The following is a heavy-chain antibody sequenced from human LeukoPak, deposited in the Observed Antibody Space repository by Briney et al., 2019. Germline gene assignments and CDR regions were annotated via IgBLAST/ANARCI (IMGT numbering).Heavy chain of an antibody. J-gene: IGHJ6*03. CDR3: ARVGYSGSYFRYYYYYMDV. Sequence: SETLSLTCTVSGDSISSSTSFWGWVRQPPGKGLEWIGIIFLRGTTYYNPSLQSRLFLSMDPSMNTFSLRLNSVAAADTAVYYCARVGYSGSYFRYYYYYMDVWGKGTTVTISS. V-gene: IGHV4-39*07. CDR1: GDSISSSTSF. D-gene: IGHD1-26*01. CDR2: IFLRGTT.